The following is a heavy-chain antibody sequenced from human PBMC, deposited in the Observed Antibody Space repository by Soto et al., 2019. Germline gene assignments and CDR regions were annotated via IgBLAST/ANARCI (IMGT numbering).Heavy chain of an antibody. D-gene: IGHD6-19*01. CDR1: GFTFSNYG. J-gene: IGHJ6*02. CDR2: IWYDGSNK. V-gene: IGHV3-33*01. Sequence: QVQLVESGGGVVQPGASLRLSCAASGFTFSNYGMHWVRQAPGKGLEWVAIIWYDGSNKYYADSVKGRFTISRDNSKNTLYLQMNSLRAEDTAVYYCAREGGFAVGNGMDVWGQGTTVTVSS. CDR3: AREGGFAVGNGMDV.